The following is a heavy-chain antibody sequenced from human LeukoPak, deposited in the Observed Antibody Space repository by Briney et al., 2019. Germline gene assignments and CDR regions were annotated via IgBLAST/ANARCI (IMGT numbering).Heavy chain of an antibody. V-gene: IGHV4-59*01. CDR3: ARDRVTYFDY. D-gene: IGHD5-18*01. J-gene: IGHJ4*02. CDR2: IYYSGST. Sequence: SETLSLTCTASGGSISSYYWSWIRQPPGKGLEWIGYIYYSGSTNYNPSLKSRVTISVDTSKNQFSLKLSSVTAADTAVYYCARDRVTYFDYWGQGTLVTVSS. CDR1: GGSISSYY.